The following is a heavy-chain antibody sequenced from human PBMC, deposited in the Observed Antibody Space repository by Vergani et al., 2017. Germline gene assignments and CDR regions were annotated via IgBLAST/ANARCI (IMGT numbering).Heavy chain of an antibody. CDR2: IYTSGST. J-gene: IGHJ4*02. CDR3: AGRYSSSWYYFDY. Sequence: QVQPQESGPGLVKPSQTLSLTCTVSGGSISSGSYYWSWIRQPAGKGLEWIGRIYTSGSTNYNPSLKSRVTISVDTSKNQFSLKLSSVTAADTAVYYCAGRYSSSWYYFDYWGQGTLVTVSS. V-gene: IGHV4-61*02. CDR1: GGSISSGSYY. D-gene: IGHD6-13*01.